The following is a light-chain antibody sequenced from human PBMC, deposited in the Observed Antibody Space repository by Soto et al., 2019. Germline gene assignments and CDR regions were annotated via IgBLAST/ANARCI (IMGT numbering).Light chain of an antibody. CDR1: SGHSSYA. Sequence: QLVLTQSPSASASLGASVKLTCTLSSGHSSYAIAWHQQQPEKGPRYLMKLNSDGSHSKGDGIPDRFSGSSSGTERYPTIASLQSEDEADYYCQTWSTGIRVFGGGTQLTVL. V-gene: IGLV4-69*01. J-gene: IGLJ3*02. CDR3: QTWSTGIRV. CDR2: LNSDGSH.